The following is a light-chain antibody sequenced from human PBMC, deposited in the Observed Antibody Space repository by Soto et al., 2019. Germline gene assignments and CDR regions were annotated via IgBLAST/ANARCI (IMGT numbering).Light chain of an antibody. CDR2: KAS. V-gene: IGKV1-5*03. CDR1: QSISSW. Sequence: DIKMTQPPSTLSASVGDRVTTPCRASQSISSWLAWYQQKTGKAPKLXIYKASTLETGVPSNLSGSGSGTELSLTISRLQPEDFATYYCQKYNAYPWTCGQGTKVDIK. CDR3: QKYNAYPWT. J-gene: IGKJ1*01.